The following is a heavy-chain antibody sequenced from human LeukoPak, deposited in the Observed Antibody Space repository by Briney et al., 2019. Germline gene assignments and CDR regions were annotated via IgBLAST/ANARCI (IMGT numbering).Heavy chain of an antibody. CDR2: IYTSGST. CDR1: GGSINSGSYY. J-gene: IGHJ4*02. Sequence: SQTLSLTCTVSGGSINSGSYYWSWLRQPAGKGLEWIGRIYTSGSTNYNPSLESRLTISADTSKNQFSLKLSSVTAADTAVYYCARATGIAARRYFDYWGQGTLVTVSS. D-gene: IGHD6-6*01. V-gene: IGHV4-61*02. CDR3: ARATGIAARRYFDY.